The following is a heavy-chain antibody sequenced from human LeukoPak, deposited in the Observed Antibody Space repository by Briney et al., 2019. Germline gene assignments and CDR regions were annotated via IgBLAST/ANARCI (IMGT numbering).Heavy chain of an antibody. V-gene: IGHV3-23*01. CDR1: GFTFSSFA. Sequence: GGSLRLSCAASGFTFSSFAMSWVRQAPGKGLEWVSAISDSGSSTYYPDSVKGRFTISRDNSKNTLSLQMNSLSAEDTAIYYCAKYNYYGSGSYYNVFDSWGEGTLVTVSS. CDR3: AKYNYYGSGSYYNVFDS. CDR2: ISDSGSST. D-gene: IGHD3-10*01. J-gene: IGHJ4*02.